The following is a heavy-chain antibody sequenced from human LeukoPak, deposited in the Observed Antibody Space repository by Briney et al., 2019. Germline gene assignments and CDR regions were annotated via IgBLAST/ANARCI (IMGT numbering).Heavy chain of an antibody. CDR3: AIAVDSLSGTGDTFDI. V-gene: IGHV3-21*01. CDR2: ISSGSSYI. Sequence: GGSLRLSCAASGFTFSSYMVTWVRQAPGKGLEWVSSISSGSSYIYYEDSVKGRFTISRDNGKNSLYLQMSSLRAEDTAVYYCAIAVDSLSGTGDTFDIWGQGTMVTVSS. CDR1: GFTFSSYM. J-gene: IGHJ3*02. D-gene: IGHD3-10*01.